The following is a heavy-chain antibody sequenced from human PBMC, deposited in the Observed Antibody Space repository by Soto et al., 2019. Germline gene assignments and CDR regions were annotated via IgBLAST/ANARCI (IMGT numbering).Heavy chain of an antibody. V-gene: IGHV3-23*01. CDR2: ISGGDVST. J-gene: IGHJ4*02. CDR1: GFTFGHFA. Sequence: EVQLLESGGGLVQPGGSLRLSCAASGFTFGHFAMTWVRQAPGKGLEWVSTISGGDVSTYYADSVKGRLTISRDNSKNTLYLQMNSLRAEDTAVYYCAKTYHYGSGSYLYYFDSWGQGTLVTVSS. D-gene: IGHD3-10*01. CDR3: AKTYHYGSGSYLYYFDS.